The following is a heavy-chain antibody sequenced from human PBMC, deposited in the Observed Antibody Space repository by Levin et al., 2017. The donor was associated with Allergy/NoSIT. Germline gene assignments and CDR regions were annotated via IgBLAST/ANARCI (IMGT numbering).Heavy chain of an antibody. CDR1: GYSFTSYW. CDR3: ARLVVAGTSVDGPHYDY. V-gene: IGHV5-51*01. D-gene: IGHD6-19*01. Sequence: GASVKVSCKGSGYSFTSYWIGWVRQMPGKGLEWMGIIYPGDSDTRYSPSFQGQVTISADKSISTAYLQWSSLKASDTAMYYCARLVVAGTSVDGPHYDYWGQGTLVTVSS. J-gene: IGHJ4*02. CDR2: IYPGDSDT.